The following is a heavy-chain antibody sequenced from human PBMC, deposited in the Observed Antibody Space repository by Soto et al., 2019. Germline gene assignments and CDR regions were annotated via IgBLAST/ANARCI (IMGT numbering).Heavy chain of an antibody. CDR3: AKETYSSGWYYYYYGMDV. V-gene: IGHV3-23*01. Sequence: GGSLRLSCAASGFTFGNYAMSWVRQAPGKGLEWVSAISGSGGSTYYADSVKGRFTISRDNSKNTLYLQMNSLRAEDMAVYYCAKETYSSGWYYYYYGMDVWGQGTTVTVSS. D-gene: IGHD6-19*01. J-gene: IGHJ6*02. CDR2: ISGSGGST. CDR1: GFTFGNYA.